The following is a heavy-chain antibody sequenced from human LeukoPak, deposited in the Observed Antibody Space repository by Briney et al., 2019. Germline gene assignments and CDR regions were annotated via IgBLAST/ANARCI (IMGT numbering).Heavy chain of an antibody. CDR1: GGSFSGYY. CDR2: INESGST. J-gene: IGHJ4*02. D-gene: IGHD3-22*01. CDR3: ARGRTPGLRYYYDSSGYYSL. V-gene: IGHV4-34*01. Sequence: SETLSLTCGVSGGSFSGYYWSWIRQSPGKGLEWIGEINESGSTDYNPSLMSRVTISVDTSKNQFSLKLSSVTAADTAVYYCARGRTPGLRYYYDSSGYYSLWGQGTLVTVSS.